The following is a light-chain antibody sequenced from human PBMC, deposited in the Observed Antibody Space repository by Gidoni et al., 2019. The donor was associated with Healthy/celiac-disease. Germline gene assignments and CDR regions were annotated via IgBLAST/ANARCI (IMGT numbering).Light chain of an antibody. CDR3: QQYNNWPPWT. V-gene: IGKV3-15*01. CDR2: GAS. CDR1: QSVSSN. J-gene: IGKJ1*01. Sequence: EIVMTQSPATLSVSPGERATLSCRASQSVSSNLAWYQQKPGQAPRLLIYGASTRATGIPARFSGSGSGTEFTLTISSLQSEDFAVYYCQQYNNWPPWTXGXGTRXNQT.